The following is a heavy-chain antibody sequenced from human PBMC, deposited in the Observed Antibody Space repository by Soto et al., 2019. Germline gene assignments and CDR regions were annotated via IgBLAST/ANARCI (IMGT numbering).Heavy chain of an antibody. D-gene: IGHD3-22*01. CDR1: GGSFSGYY. V-gene: IGHV4-34*01. Sequence: SETLSLTCAVYGGSFSGYYWSWIRQPPGKGLEWIGEINHSGSTNYNPSLKSRVTISVDTSKNQFSLKLSSVTAADTAVYYCARPAFNYYDNSGYYYFDYWGQGTLVTVSS. J-gene: IGHJ4*02. CDR2: INHSGST. CDR3: ARPAFNYYDNSGYYYFDY.